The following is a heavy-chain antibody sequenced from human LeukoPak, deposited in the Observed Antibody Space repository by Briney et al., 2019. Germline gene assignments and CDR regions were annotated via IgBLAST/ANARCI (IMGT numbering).Heavy chain of an antibody. Sequence: GASLRLSCAASGFTFSNYAMSWVRQAPGKGLEWVSAITGSGGNTYYADSVKGRFTISRDNSKNTVFLQMNSLRAEDTAVYYCAKWGDYDVLTGYYVSDYWGQGTLVTVSS. D-gene: IGHD3-9*01. CDR3: AKWGDYDVLTGYYVSDY. CDR2: ITGSGGNT. V-gene: IGHV3-23*01. CDR1: GFTFSNYA. J-gene: IGHJ4*02.